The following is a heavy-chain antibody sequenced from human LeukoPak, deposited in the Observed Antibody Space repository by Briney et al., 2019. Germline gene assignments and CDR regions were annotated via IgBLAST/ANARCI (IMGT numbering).Heavy chain of an antibody. D-gene: IGHD1-26*01. CDR2: FDPEDGET. CDR1: GYTLTELS. V-gene: IGHV1-24*01. Sequence: SVKVSFKXXGYTLTELSMHWVRRAPGKGGEWMGGFDPEDGETIYAQKFQGRVTITEDTSTDTAYMELSSLRSEDTAVYYCATDRGPRSQWELLRPFDYWGQGTLVTVSS. J-gene: IGHJ4*02. CDR3: ATDRGPRSQWELLRPFDY.